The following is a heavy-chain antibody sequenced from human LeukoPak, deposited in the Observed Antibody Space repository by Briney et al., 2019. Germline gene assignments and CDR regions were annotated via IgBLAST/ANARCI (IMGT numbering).Heavy chain of an antibody. CDR2: IKSDGSTT. D-gene: IGHD3-9*01. CDR3: TKERRRDDILTGSFSD. CDR1: GFTFSNYW. Sequence: GGSLRLSCAASGFTFSNYWVHWVRHAPGKGLVWVSHIKSDGSTTSYADSVKGRFTISRDNAKNTLYLQMNSLRAEDTAVYYCTKERRRDDILTGSFSDWGQGILVTVSS. J-gene: IGHJ4*02. V-gene: IGHV3-74*01.